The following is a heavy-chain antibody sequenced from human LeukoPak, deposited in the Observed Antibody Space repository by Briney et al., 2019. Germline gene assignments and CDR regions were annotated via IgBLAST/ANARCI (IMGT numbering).Heavy chain of an antibody. D-gene: IGHD3-10*01. Sequence: GGSLRLSCAASGFTFSSYWMSWVRQAPGKWLEWVANIKQDGSEKYYVDSVKGRFTISRDNAKNSLYLQMNSLRAEDTAVYYCAREVEEWFGEPSFDYWGQGTLVTVSS. CDR3: AREVEEWFGEPSFDY. CDR2: IKQDGSEK. CDR1: GFTFSSYW. J-gene: IGHJ4*02. V-gene: IGHV3-7*03.